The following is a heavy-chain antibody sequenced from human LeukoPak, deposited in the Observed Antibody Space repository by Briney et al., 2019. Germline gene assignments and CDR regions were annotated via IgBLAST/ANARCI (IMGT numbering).Heavy chain of an antibody. J-gene: IGHJ4*02. V-gene: IGHV3-23*01. CDR1: GFTFSSYA. CDR3: ARGFRKIEY. CDR2: ISSSGGST. Sequence: GSLRLSCAASGFTFSSYAMSWVRQAPGKGLEWVSAISSSGGSTYYADSVKGRFTISRDDSKNTLYLQVNSLRAEDTAVYYCARGFRKIEYWGQGTLVTVSS.